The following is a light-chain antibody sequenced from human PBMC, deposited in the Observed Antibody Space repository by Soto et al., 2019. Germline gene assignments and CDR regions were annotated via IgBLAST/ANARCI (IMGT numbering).Light chain of an antibody. CDR3: SSYTSSSPWV. Sequence: QSVLTQPASVSGSPGQSITISCTGTSSDVGGYNYVSWYQQHPGKAPKLMIYDVSNRPSGVSNRFSGSKSGNTASLTISGLQAEDEADYYCSSYTSSSPWVFGGGTKVTGL. CDR1: SSDVGGYNY. V-gene: IGLV2-14*01. CDR2: DVS. J-gene: IGLJ3*02.